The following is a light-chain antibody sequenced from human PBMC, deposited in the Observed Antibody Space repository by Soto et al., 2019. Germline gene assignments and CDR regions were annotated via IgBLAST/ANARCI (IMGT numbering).Light chain of an antibody. Sequence: QSVLTQPASVSGSPGQSGTISCTGTSSDFGSYKFVSWYQHHPGKVPKVIIYETSKRPSGVSDRVSGSKSGNTASLTISGLQAEDEADYYCFSFTSTNTHVFGSGTKLTVL. CDR3: FSFTSTNTHV. J-gene: IGLJ1*01. CDR2: ETS. CDR1: SSDFGSYKF. V-gene: IGLV2-23*01.